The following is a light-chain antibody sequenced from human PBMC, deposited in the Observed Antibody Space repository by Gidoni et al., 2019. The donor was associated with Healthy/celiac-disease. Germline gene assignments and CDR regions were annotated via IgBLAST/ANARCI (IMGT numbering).Light chain of an antibody. CDR1: QSLLHSNGYNY. J-gene: IGKJ2*01. CDR3: MQALQTPSEYT. CDR2: LGS. V-gene: IGKV2-28*01. Sequence: DIVMTQSPLSLPVTPGEPASISCRSSQSLLHSNGYNYLDWYLQKPGQSPQLLIYLGSNRASGVPDRFSGSGSGTDFTLKISRVEAEDVGVYYCMQALQTPSEYTFGQXTKLEIK.